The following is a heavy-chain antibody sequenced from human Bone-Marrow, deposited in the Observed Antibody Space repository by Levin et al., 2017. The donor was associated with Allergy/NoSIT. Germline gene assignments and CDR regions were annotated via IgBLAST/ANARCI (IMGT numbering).Heavy chain of an antibody. CDR1: GASISSAPHY. J-gene: IGHJ3*02. CDR3: AREWVVVPATDACDI. V-gene: IGHV4-31*03. CDR2: ISYMGST. D-gene: IGHD3-22*01. Sequence: KASETLSLTCTVSGASISSAPHYWSWIRQHPGKGLEWIGYISYMGSTHYNPSLKSRVAISLDTSNNHFSLKLTSVAAADTALYYCAREWVVVPATDACDIWGPGTMVTVSS.